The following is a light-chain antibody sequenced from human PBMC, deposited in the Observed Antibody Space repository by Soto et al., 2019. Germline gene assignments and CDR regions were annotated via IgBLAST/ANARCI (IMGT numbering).Light chain of an antibody. Sequence: EIVLTQSPATLSLSPGERATLSCGASQSVSGSQLAWFQQKPGLAPRLLIYDTSNRATGVPDRFSGSASGTDFTLTISRLEPEDFAVYFCHQYGSSLWTFGQGTKVDIK. CDR1: QSVSGSQ. CDR3: HQYGSSLWT. V-gene: IGKV3D-20*01. CDR2: DTS. J-gene: IGKJ1*01.